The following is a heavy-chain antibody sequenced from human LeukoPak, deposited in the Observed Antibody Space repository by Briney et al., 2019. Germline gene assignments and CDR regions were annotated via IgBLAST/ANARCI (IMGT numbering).Heavy chain of an antibody. J-gene: IGHJ3*02. D-gene: IGHD2-15*01. CDR3: ARGSRGYCSGGSCSSGAFDI. CDR1: GGSISSYY. CDR2: INHSGST. Sequence: SETLSLTCTVSGGSISSYYWSWIRQPPGKGLEWIGEINHSGSTNYNPSLKSRVTISVDTSKNQFSLKLSSVTAADTAVYYCARGSRGYCSGGSCSSGAFDIWGQGTMVTVSS. V-gene: IGHV4-34*01.